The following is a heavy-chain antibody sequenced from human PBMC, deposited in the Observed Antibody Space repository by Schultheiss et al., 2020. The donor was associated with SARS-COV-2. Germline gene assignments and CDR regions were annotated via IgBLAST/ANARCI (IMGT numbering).Heavy chain of an antibody. Sequence: GGSLRLSCAASGFTFSGSAMHWVRQASGKGLEWVGRIKSKTDGGTTDYAAPVKVRFTISRDDSKNTLYLQMNSLKTEDTAVYYCARSNVEGYYYYYYMDVWGKGTTVTVSS. J-gene: IGHJ6*03. CDR1: GFTFSGSA. V-gene: IGHV3-15*01. D-gene: IGHD4/OR15-4a*01. CDR3: ARSNVEGYYYYYYMDV. CDR2: IKSKTDGGTT.